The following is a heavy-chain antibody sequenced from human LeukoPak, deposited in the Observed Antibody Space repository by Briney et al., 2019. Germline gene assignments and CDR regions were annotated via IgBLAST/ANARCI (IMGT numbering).Heavy chain of an antibody. V-gene: IGHV1-8*01. D-gene: IGHD6-13*01. Sequence: ASVKVSCTASGYTFTSYDINWVRQATGQGLEWMGWMNPNSGNTGYAQKFQGRVTMTRNTSISTAYMELSSLRSEDTAVYCCARVRRGSSWIGFDYWGQGTLVTVSS. J-gene: IGHJ4*02. CDR1: GYTFTSYD. CDR3: ARVRRGSSWIGFDY. CDR2: MNPNSGNT.